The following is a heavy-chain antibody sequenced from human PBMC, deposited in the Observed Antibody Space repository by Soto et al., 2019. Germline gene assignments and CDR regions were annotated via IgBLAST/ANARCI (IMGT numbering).Heavy chain of an antibody. J-gene: IGHJ4*02. D-gene: IGHD3-22*01. CDR1: GGTFSTNT. V-gene: IGHV1-69*13. CDR2: IMPIFGSA. CDR3: ARQFDSDTSGYYYAY. Sequence: ASVKVSCKASGGTFSTNTISWVRQAPGQGLEWMGGIMPIFGSANYAQKFQGRVTITADEYTRTVYMELSRLRSEDTAVYYCARQFDSDTSGYYYAYWGQGTLVTVSS.